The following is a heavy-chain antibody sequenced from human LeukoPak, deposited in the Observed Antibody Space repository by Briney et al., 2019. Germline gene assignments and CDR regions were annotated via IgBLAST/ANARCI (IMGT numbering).Heavy chain of an antibody. CDR2: ISSSSSYI. Sequence: GGSLRLSCAASGFTFSRYSMHWVRQAPGKGLEWVSSISSSSSYIYYADSVKGRFTISRDNAKNSLYLQMNSLRAEDTAVYYCARTPTADWLPPGWGQGTLVTVSS. CDR3: ARTPTADWLPPG. J-gene: IGHJ4*02. CDR1: GFTFSRYS. V-gene: IGHV3-21*01. D-gene: IGHD3-9*01.